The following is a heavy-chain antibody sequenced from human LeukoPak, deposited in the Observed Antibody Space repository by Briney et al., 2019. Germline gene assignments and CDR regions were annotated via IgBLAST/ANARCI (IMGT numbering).Heavy chain of an antibody. CDR3: ARDYDSWSGSY. D-gene: IGHD3-3*01. CDR1: GYTFTSYG. J-gene: IGHJ4*02. CDR2: INAYNGNT. Sequence: ASVKLSCKSSGYTFTSYGISWVRQAPGPGLEWIGWINAYNGNTNHAQKFQGRVTMTTDTSASTVYMELRSLRSDDTAVYYCARDYDSWSGSYWGQGTLVTVSS. V-gene: IGHV1-18*01.